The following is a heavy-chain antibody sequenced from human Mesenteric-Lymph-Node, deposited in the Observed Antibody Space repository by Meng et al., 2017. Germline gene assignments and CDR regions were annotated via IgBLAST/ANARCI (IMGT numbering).Heavy chain of an antibody. J-gene: IGHJ4*02. CDR3: AVSSYDSSGYTFDY. CDR1: GFTFSSYS. Sequence: GESLKISCAASGFTFSSYSMNWVRQAPGKGLEWVSSISSSSSYIYYADSVKGRFTISRDNAKNSLYLQMNSLRAEDTAVYYCAVSSYDSSGYTFDYWGQGTLVTVSS. V-gene: IGHV3-21*01. CDR2: ISSSSSYI. D-gene: IGHD3-22*01.